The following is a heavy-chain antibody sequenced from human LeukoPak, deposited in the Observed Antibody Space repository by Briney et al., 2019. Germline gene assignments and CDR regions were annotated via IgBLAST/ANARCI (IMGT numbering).Heavy chain of an antibody. Sequence: PGGSLRLSCAASGFTLSSYAMSWVRQAPGKGLEWVSAISGSGGSTYYADSVKGRFTISRDNSKNTLCLQMSSLRAEDTAVYYCAKTIRWIQLWSLDYWGQGTLVTVSS. CDR1: GFTLSSYA. D-gene: IGHD5-18*01. J-gene: IGHJ4*02. CDR3: AKTIRWIQLWSLDY. V-gene: IGHV3-23*01. CDR2: ISGSGGST.